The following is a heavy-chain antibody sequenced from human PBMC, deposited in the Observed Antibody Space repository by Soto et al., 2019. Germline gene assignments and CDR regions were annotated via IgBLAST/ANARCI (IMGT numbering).Heavy chain of an antibody. CDR1: GFKFSNYA. D-gene: IGHD3-16*01. CDR3: AKDRRAGGNSAFYFDF. CDR2: ISATGGGT. J-gene: IGHJ4*02. V-gene: IGHV3-23*01. Sequence: LRLSCAASGFKFSNYAISWVRQAPGKGLEWVSLISATGGGTYYADSVKGRFTISRDNSHNTLYLQVHSLTAEDTAVYYCAKDRRAGGNSAFYFDFWGQGAQVTVSS.